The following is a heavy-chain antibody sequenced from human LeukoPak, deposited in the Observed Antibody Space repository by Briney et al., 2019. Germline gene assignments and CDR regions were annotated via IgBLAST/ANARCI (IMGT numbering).Heavy chain of an antibody. V-gene: IGHV1-69*13. J-gene: IGHJ6*04. CDR2: IIPIFGTA. Sequence: SVKVSCKASGGTFSSYAISWVRQAPGQGLEWMGGIIPIFGTANYAQKFQGRVTITADESTSTAYMELSSLRSEDTAVYYCATRHCSIAACRASSYKCMDDWGKGTTVTVSS. CDR1: GGTFSSYA. CDR3: ATRHCSIAACRASSYKCMDD. D-gene: IGHD4-11*01.